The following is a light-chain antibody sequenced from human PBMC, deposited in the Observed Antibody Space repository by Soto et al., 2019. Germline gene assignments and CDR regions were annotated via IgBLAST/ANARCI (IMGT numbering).Light chain of an antibody. J-gene: IGLJ3*02. CDR3: SSYAGSNNWV. V-gene: IGLV2-8*01. Sequence: QSALTQPPSASGSPGQSVTIYCTGTSSDVGDYNYVSWYQQHPGKAPKLMIYEVIKRPSGVPDRFSGSKSGNTASLTVSGLQAEDEADYYCSSYAGSNNWVFGGGTKLTVL. CDR1: SSDVGDYNY. CDR2: EVI.